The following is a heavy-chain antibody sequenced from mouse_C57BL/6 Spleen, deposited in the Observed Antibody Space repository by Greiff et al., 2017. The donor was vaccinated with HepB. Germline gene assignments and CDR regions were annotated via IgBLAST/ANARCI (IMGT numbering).Heavy chain of an antibody. CDR3: ARMTTVVAPYFDY. CDR2: IDPSDSYT. V-gene: IGHV1-69*01. J-gene: IGHJ2*01. D-gene: IGHD1-1*01. Sequence: QVQLKQPGAELVMPGASVKLSCKASGYTFTSYWMHWVKQRPGQGLEWIGEIDPSDSYTNYNQKFKGKSTLTVDKSSSTAYMQLSSLTSEDSAVYYCARMTTVVAPYFDYWGQGTTLTVSS. CDR1: GYTFTSYW.